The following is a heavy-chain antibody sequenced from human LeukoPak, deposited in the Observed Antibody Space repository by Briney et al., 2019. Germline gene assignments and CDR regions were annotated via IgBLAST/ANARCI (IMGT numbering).Heavy chain of an antibody. D-gene: IGHD2-2*01. CDR3: ARGRYCSSTSCYDFQH. CDR2: INHSGST. CDR1: GGSFSGYY. Sequence: SETLSLTCAVYGGSFSGYYWSWIRQPPGKGLEWIGEINHSGSTNYNPSLKSRVTISVDTSKNQFSLKLSCVTAADTAVYYCARGRYCSSTSCYDFQHWGQGTLVTVSS. V-gene: IGHV4-34*01. J-gene: IGHJ1*01.